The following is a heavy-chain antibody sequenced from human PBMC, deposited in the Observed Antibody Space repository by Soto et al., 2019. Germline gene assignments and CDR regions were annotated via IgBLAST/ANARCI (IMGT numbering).Heavy chain of an antibody. CDR1: GFTFSSYA. V-gene: IGHV3-30-3*01. CDR2: ISYDGSNK. CDR3: AREAGVAMIVMVYYFDY. D-gene: IGHD3-22*01. Sequence: GGSLRLSCAASGFTFSSYAMHWVRQEPGKGLEWVAVISYDGSNKYYADSVKGRFTISRDNSKNTLYLQMNSLRAEDTAVYYCAREAGVAMIVMVYYFDYWGQGTLVTVSS. J-gene: IGHJ4*02.